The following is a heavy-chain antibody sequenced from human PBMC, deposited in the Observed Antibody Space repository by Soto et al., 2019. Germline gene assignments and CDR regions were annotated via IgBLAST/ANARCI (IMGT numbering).Heavy chain of an antibody. D-gene: IGHD2-15*01. V-gene: IGHV1-24*01. CDR2: FDPEDGET. CDR1: GYTLTELS. CDR3: ATDLLRVVAENDAEYFQH. Sequence: QVQLVQSGAEVKKPGASVKVSCKVSGYTLTELSMHWVRQAPGKGLEWMGGFDPEDGETIYAQKFQGRVTMTEDTSTDTAYMELSSLRSEDTAVYYCATDLLRVVAENDAEYFQHWGQGTLVTVSS. J-gene: IGHJ1*01.